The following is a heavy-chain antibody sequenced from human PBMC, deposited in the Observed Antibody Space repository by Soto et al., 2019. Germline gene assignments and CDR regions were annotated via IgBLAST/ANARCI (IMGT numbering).Heavy chain of an antibody. CDR2: IYSTGNT. CDR3: RRSSRYSTDV. Sequence: SETLSLTCTVSGDSIRSSSYWVWIRQPQGKGLEWIGSIYSTGNTYYNPSLNSQVTISVDTSKNQFSLNVISVTAADTAVYYCRRSSRYSTDVWGQGTTVT. CDR1: GDSIRSSSY. D-gene: IGHD6-13*01. V-gene: IGHV4-39*01. J-gene: IGHJ6*02.